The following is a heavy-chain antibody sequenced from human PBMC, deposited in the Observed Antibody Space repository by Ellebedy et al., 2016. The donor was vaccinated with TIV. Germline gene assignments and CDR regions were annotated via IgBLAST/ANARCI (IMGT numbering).Heavy chain of an antibody. V-gene: IGHV3-23*01. J-gene: IGHJ3*02. Sequence: PGGSLRLSCTGSGFTSGDSAMLWFPQAPGKGLEWVSSISGSGDNTYYADSVTGRFTISRDNSKNPLSLQMNSLRAEDTAVYYCARDPVGVGPAFDIWGQGTSVTVSS. CDR1: GFTSGDSA. CDR2: ISGSGDNT. D-gene: IGHD4-23*01. CDR3: ARDPVGVGPAFDI.